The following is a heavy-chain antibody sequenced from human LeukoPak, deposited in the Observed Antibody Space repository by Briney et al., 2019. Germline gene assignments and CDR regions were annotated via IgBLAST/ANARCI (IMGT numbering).Heavy chain of an antibody. J-gene: IGHJ6*03. CDR1: GGSISSGSYY. CDR3: ARAPLYYYYMDV. Sequence: SETLSLTCTVSGGSISSGSYYWSWIRQPAGKGLEWIVRIYTSGSTNYNPSLKSRVTISVNTSKNQCSLKLSSVTAADTAVYYCARAPLYYYYMDVWGKGTTVTVSS. V-gene: IGHV4-61*02. CDR2: IYTSGST.